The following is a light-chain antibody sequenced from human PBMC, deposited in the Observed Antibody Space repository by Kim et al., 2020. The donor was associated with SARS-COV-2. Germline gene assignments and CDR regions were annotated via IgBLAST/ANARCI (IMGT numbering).Light chain of an antibody. CDR2: VAS. CDR3: LQHNTYPRLT. Sequence: DIQMTQSPSVMSASVGDRITITCRASQGISNYLAWFQQKPGKAPKRLIYVASSLQSGVPSRFSGSASGTEFALTISSLQPEDFATYYCLQHNTYPRLTFGGGTKLEI. CDR1: QGISNY. J-gene: IGKJ4*01. V-gene: IGKV1-17*03.